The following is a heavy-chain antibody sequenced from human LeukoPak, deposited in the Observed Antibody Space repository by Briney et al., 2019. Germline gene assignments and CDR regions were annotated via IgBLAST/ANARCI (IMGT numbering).Heavy chain of an antibody. D-gene: IGHD2-2*02. Sequence: SSETLSLTCTVSGGSISSYYWSWIRQPAGKGLEWIGRIYTSGSTNYNPSLKSRVTMSVDTSKNQFSLKLSSVTAADTAVYYCARGPYCSSTSCYTGNFDYWGQGTLVTVSS. J-gene: IGHJ4*02. V-gene: IGHV4-4*07. CDR3: ARGPYCSSTSCYTGNFDY. CDR2: IYTSGST. CDR1: GGSISSYY.